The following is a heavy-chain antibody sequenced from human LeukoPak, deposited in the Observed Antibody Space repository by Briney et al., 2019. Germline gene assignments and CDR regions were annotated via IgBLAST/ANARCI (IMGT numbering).Heavy chain of an antibody. CDR2: ILYSGTP. J-gene: IGHJ2*01. Sequence: SETLSLTCTVSGGFFSSNGYYWGWIRLPPGKGLEWIGSILYSGTPYNNTSLKRRATTSVYTSKNQFSPRMRTVTAADTAVYYCARHVGGGYWYFDLWGRGTQVTVSS. CDR1: GGFFSSNGYY. CDR3: ARHVGGGYWYFDL. V-gene: IGHV4-39*01. D-gene: IGHD2-15*01.